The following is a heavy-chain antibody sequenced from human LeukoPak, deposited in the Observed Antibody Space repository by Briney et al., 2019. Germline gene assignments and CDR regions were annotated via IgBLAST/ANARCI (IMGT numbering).Heavy chain of an antibody. D-gene: IGHD2-21*02. Sequence: GGSLRLSCAAAGFTFSSYAMSWVRQAPGKGLEWVSGISGSSGTINYADPVEGRFTISRDNSRNTLYLQMNSLRVEDTALYYCAKRLGDPRAFDSWGQGTLVTVSS. CDR1: GFTFSSYA. V-gene: IGHV3-23*01. CDR3: AKRLGDPRAFDS. J-gene: IGHJ4*02. CDR2: ISGSSGTI.